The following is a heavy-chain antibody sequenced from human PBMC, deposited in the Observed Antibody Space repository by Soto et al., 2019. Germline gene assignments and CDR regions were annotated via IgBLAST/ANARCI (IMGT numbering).Heavy chain of an antibody. CDR2: IKQDGSEK. Sequence: GGSLRLSCAASGFTFSSYWMSWVRQAPGKGLEWVANIKQDGSEKYYVDSVKGRFTISRDNAKNSLYLQMNSLRAEDTAVYYCARDRYCSSTSCYSTIDYWGQGTLVTVSS. CDR1: GFTFSSYW. D-gene: IGHD2-2*01. V-gene: IGHV3-7*01. CDR3: ARDRYCSSTSCYSTIDY. J-gene: IGHJ4*02.